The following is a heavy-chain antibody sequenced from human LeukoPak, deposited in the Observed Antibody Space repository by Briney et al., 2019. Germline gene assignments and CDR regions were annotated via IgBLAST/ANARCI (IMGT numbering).Heavy chain of an antibody. Sequence: GGSLRLSCAASGFTFSSYGMHWVRQAPGKGLEWVAVISYDGSNKYYADSVKGRFTISRDNSKNTLYLQMNSLRAEDTAVYYCARHWGDQTLSYFDYWGQGTLVTVSS. CDR1: GFTFSSYG. CDR3: ARHWGDQTLSYFDY. V-gene: IGHV3-30*03. J-gene: IGHJ4*02. D-gene: IGHD7-27*01. CDR2: ISYDGSNK.